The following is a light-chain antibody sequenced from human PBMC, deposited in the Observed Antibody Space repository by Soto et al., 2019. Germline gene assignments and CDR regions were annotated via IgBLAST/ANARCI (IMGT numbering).Light chain of an antibody. CDR3: QLHIT. CDR1: EDITNY. J-gene: IGKJ5*01. CDR2: DAS. V-gene: IGKV1-13*02. Sequence: AIQLTQAPSSLSASVGDRVTVTCRASEDITNYLAWYQQKPGKAPKLLIYDASSLRSGVSSRFSGSGSGTDFTLTISSLQPEDFATYYCQLHITCGQGTRREIK.